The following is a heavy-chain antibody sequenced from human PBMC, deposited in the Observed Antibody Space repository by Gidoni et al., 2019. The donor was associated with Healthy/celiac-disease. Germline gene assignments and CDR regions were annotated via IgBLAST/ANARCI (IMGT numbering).Heavy chain of an antibody. CDR3: ARTGSTGNDVQYYYYGMDV. D-gene: IGHD1-1*01. J-gene: IGHJ6*02. CDR2: IIPIFGTA. CDR1: GGTFSSYA. Sequence: QVQLVQSGAEVKKPGSSVQVSCKASGGTFSSYAISWVRQAPGQGLEWKGGIIPIFGTANYAQKFQGRVTITADESTSTAYMELSSLRSEDTAVYYCARTGSTGNDVQYYYYGMDVWGQGTTVTVSS. V-gene: IGHV1-69*01.